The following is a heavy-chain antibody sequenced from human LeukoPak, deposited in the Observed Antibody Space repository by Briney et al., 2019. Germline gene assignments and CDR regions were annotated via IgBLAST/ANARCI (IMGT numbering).Heavy chain of an antibody. D-gene: IGHD6-13*01. V-gene: IGHV7-4-1*02. CDR3: ARDEEAAAGNRWFDP. CDR2: TNTNTGNP. CDR1: GYTFTSYA. Sequence: ASVKVSCKASGYTFTSYAMNWVRQAPGQGLEWMGWTNTNTGNPTYAQGFTGRFVFSLDTSVSTAYLQISSLKAEDTAVYYCARDEEAAAGNRWFDPWGQGTLVTVSS. J-gene: IGHJ5*02.